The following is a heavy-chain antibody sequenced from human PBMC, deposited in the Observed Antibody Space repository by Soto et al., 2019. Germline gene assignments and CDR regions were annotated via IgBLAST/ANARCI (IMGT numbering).Heavy chain of an antibody. CDR2: ISAYNGKT. D-gene: IGHD5-12*01. Sequence: QVQLVQSGGEVKKPGASVKLSCTASGYTFTSYGISWVRQAPGQGLEWMGWISAYNGKTNYAQNVQGRVTMTTDTSXRPAYMDLRSLRSDATAVYYCARGGDVNYYHGMDVWGQGTTVTVSS. J-gene: IGHJ6*02. CDR1: GYTFTSYG. V-gene: IGHV1-18*01. CDR3: ARGGDVNYYHGMDV.